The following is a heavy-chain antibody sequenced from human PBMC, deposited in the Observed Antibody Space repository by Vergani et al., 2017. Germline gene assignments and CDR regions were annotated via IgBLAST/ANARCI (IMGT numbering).Heavy chain of an antibody. CDR3: ARDRGRGRMSWYFDV. D-gene: IGHD3-16*01. CDR1: DGSISDYY. CDR2: IYYVGST. J-gene: IGHJ2*01. V-gene: IGHV4-59*01. Sequence: QVQLQESGPGVVKPSETLSLTCSVSDGSISDYYWSWIRQSPGKGLEWIGYIYYVGSTEYNPSLKSRVSISIDTSKSPVSLRLKSVTAADTALYYCARDRGRGRMSWYFDVWGRGTLVTVSS.